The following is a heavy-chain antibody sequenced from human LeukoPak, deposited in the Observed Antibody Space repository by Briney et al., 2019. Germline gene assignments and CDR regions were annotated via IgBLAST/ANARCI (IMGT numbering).Heavy chain of an antibody. CDR2: IYYSGST. V-gene: IGHV4-39*01. CDR3: ARGVVVVPAAIFHYYYYMDV. Sequence: SETLSLTCTVSGDSISSTSYYWGWIRQPPGKGLEWIGSIYYSGSTYYNPSLKSRVTISVDTSKNQFSLKLSSVTAADTAVYYCARGVVVVPAAIFHYYYYMDVWGKGTTVTVSS. J-gene: IGHJ6*03. D-gene: IGHD2-2*01. CDR1: GDSISSTSYY.